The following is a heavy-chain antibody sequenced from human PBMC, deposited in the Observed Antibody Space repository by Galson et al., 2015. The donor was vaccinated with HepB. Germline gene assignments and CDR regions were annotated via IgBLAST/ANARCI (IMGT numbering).Heavy chain of an antibody. D-gene: IGHD3-22*01. CDR3: ARDPAPNYYDSRGEALYNWFDP. CDR2: ISSSSSYI. CDR1: GFTFSSYS. Sequence: SLRLSCAASGFTFSSYSMNWVRQAPGKGLEWVSSISSSSSYIYYADSVKGRFTISRDNAKNSLYLQMNSLRAEDTAVYYCARDPAPNYYDSRGEALYNWFDPWGQGTLVTVSS. V-gene: IGHV3-21*01. J-gene: IGHJ5*02.